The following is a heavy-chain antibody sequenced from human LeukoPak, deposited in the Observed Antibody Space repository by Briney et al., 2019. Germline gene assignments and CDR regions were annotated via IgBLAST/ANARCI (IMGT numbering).Heavy chain of an antibody. CDR1: GFTFSSYA. V-gene: IGHV3-23*01. Sequence: GGSLRLSCSASGFTFSSYAMSCVPQAPGKGLEWVFTICSTGSNTYYTDSVKGRFTISRDNSKNTLYLQINGLRADGTAVHYCAKSRSTMSTSPFWAQGTLVTVSS. CDR3: AKSRSTMSTSPF. J-gene: IGHJ4*02. D-gene: IGHD2/OR15-2a*01. CDR2: ICSTGSNT.